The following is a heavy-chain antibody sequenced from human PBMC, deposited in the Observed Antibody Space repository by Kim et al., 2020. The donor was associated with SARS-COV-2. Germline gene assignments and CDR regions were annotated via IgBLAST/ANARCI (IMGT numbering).Heavy chain of an antibody. CDR2: IKSKTDGGTT. D-gene: IGHD6-13*01. V-gene: IGHV3-15*01. Sequence: GGSLRISCAASGFTFSNAWMSWVRQAPGKGLEWVGRIKSKTDGGTTDYAAPVKGRFTISRDDSKNTLYLQMNSLKTEDTAVYYCTTDPPQYSSSWYALPHNYCYGMDVGGQGATVTVSS. CDR3: TTDPPQYSSSWYALPHNYCYGMDV. J-gene: IGHJ6*02. CDR1: GFTFSNAW.